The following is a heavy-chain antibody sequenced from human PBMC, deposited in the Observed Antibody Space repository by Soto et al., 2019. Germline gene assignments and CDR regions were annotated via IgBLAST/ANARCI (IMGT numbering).Heavy chain of an antibody. J-gene: IGHJ4*02. D-gene: IGHD3-10*01. Sequence: SETLSLTCSVSGGSVYSASYYWGWIRQPPGKGLEWVGHIFYGGSTYYNPSLESRVAISVDTSKNQVSLRLTSVTAADTAVYYCARRLASGSPYFDYWGQGTLVTVSS. CDR2: IFYGGST. CDR3: ARRLASGSPYFDY. V-gene: IGHV4-39*01. CDR1: GGSVYSASYY.